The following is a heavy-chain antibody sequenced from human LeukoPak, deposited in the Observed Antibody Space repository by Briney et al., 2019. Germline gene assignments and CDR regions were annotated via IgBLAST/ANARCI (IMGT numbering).Heavy chain of an antibody. V-gene: IGHV3-30*18. J-gene: IGHJ4*02. Sequence: GGSLRLSCAASGFTFSNYGMHWVRQAPGKGLEWVAAISYDGSTKYYEDSVKGRFTSSRDNSKNTLYLQMNSLRPEDTAVYYCAKDSSVWVVGAISFFDYWGQGTLVTVSS. CDR2: ISYDGSTK. D-gene: IGHD1-26*01. CDR1: GFTFSNYG. CDR3: AKDSSVWVVGAISFFDY.